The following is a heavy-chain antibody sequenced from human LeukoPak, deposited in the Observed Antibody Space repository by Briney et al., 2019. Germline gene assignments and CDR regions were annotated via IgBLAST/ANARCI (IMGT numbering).Heavy chain of an antibody. J-gene: IGHJ4*02. D-gene: IGHD3-3*01. Sequence: PSETLSLTCAVYGGSFSGYYWSWIRQPPGKGLEWIGKINHSGSTNYNPSLKSRVTISVDTYKNQFSLKLSSVTAADTAVYYCARYDFWSVFIYWGQGTLVTVSS. CDR2: INHSGST. V-gene: IGHV4-34*01. CDR1: GGSFSGYY. CDR3: ARYDFWSVFIY.